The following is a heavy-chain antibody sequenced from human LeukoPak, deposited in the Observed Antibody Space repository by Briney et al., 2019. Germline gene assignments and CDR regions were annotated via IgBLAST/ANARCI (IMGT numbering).Heavy chain of an antibody. D-gene: IGHD6-13*01. CDR2: INPNSGGT. Sequence: ASVKVSCKASGYTFTSYGISWVRQAPGQGLEWMGWINPNSGGTNYAQKFQGRVTMTRDTSISTAYMELSRLRSDDTAVYYCARELERPGIAAAGTARGGFDYWGQGTLVTVSS. V-gene: IGHV1-2*02. J-gene: IGHJ4*02. CDR3: ARELERPGIAAAGTARGGFDY. CDR1: GYTFTSYG.